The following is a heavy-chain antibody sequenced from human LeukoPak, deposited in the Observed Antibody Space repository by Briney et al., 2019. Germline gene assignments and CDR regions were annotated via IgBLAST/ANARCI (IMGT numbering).Heavy chain of an antibody. CDR3: GRPLQRGSWTQRALDY. J-gene: IGHJ4*02. Sequence: ASVKVSCKASGYTLTSYDISWVRQATGQGLEWMGWMNPNSGNAGYAQRFQGRVTMTRNNSISTAYVELTSLRSEDTAVYYCGRPLQRGSWTQRALDYWGQGTLVTVSS. CDR2: MNPNSGNA. CDR1: GYTLTSYD. D-gene: IGHD3-10*01. V-gene: IGHV1-8*01.